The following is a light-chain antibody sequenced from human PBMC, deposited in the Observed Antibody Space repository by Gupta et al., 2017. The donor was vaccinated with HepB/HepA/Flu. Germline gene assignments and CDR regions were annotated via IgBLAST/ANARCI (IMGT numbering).Light chain of an antibody. CDR1: QSIGSS. J-gene: IGKJ2*01. V-gene: IGKV3-15*01. CDR3: QQDNNGSLT. Sequence: EIVMTQSPATLSVSPGERATLSCTASQSIGSSLAWYQHKGGQAPRLVIHGASTRANGIPARCSGSGSGTKVTRTSSSLQSEDFSVEYCQQDNNGSLTFGQGTQLEIK. CDR2: GAS.